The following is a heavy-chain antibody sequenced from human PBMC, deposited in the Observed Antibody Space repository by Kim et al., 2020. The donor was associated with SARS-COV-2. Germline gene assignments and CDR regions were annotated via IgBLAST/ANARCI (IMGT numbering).Heavy chain of an antibody. Sequence: STTDNPARTRRVTISVDTSKNQCSLMLSSVTAADTAVYYCARRDADGMDVWGQGTTVTVSS. CDR2: ST. V-gene: IGHV4-61*07. CDR3: ARRDADGMDV. J-gene: IGHJ6*02.